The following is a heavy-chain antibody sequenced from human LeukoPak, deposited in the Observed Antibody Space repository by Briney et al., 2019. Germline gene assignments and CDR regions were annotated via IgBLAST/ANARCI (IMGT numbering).Heavy chain of an antibody. V-gene: IGHV3-43*02. CDR1: GFTFDDYA. CDR3: AKEGTYYYDSSGYYIDAFDI. J-gene: IGHJ3*02. CDR2: ISGDGGST. D-gene: IGHD3-22*01. Sequence: GGSLRLSCAASGFTFDDYAMHWVRQAPGKGLEWVPLISGDGGSTYYADSVKGRFTISRDNSNNVLYLQMNSLRTEDTALYYCAKEGTYYYDSSGYYIDAFDIWGQGTMVTVSS.